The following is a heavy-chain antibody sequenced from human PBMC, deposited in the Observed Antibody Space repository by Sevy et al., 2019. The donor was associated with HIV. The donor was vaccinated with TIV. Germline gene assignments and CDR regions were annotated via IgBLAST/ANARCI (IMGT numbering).Heavy chain of an antibody. Sequence: GGSLRLSCAASGFTVSSNYMSWVRQAPGKGLEWVSVIYSGGSTYYADSVKDRFTISRDNSKNTLYLQMNSLRAEDTVVYYCARDLVRPGIAVAGFDYWGQGTLVTVSS. J-gene: IGHJ4*02. CDR1: GFTVSSNY. V-gene: IGHV3-53*01. CDR2: IYSGGST. D-gene: IGHD6-13*01. CDR3: ARDLVRPGIAVAGFDY.